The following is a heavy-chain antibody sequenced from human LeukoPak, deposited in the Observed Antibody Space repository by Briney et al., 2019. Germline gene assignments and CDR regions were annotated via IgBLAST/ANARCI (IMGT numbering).Heavy chain of an antibody. CDR1: GFTFSSYW. V-gene: IGHV3-74*01. Sequence: GGSLRLSCAASGFTFSSYWMHWVRQAPGKGLVWVSRINSDGSSTSYADSVKGRFTISRDNAKNTLYLQMKSLRAEDTAVYYCARGFTIFGVVNDAFDIWGQGAMVTVSS. CDR2: INSDGSST. CDR3: ARGFTIFGVVNDAFDI. D-gene: IGHD3-3*01. J-gene: IGHJ3*02.